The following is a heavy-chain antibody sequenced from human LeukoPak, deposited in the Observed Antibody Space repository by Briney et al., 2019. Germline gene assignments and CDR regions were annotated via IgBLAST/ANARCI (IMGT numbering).Heavy chain of an antibody. CDR2: IYYSGST. CDR3: ARRLTEYCTNGVCYWFDY. J-gene: IGHJ4*02. V-gene: IGHV4-39*01. CDR1: GGSISSGSYY. D-gene: IGHD2-8*01. Sequence: ETLSLTCTVSGGSISSGSYYWGWIRQPPGKGLEWIGSIYYSGSTYYNPSLKSRVTISVDTSKNQFSLKLSSVTAADTAVYYCARRLTEYCTNGVCYWFDYWGQGTLVTLSS.